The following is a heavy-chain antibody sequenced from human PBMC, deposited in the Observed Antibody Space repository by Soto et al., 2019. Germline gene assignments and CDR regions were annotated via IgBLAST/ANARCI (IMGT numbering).Heavy chain of an antibody. CDR3: TREGSLGPTNGPDDY. J-gene: IGHJ4*02. V-gene: IGHV3-49*03. CDR2: IRSKAYGGTT. CDR1: GFTFGDYA. D-gene: IGHD1-1*01. Sequence: GGSLRLSCTASGFTFGDYAMSWFRQAPGKGLEWVGFIRSKAYGGTTEYAASVKGRFTISRDDSKSIAYLQMNSLKTEDTAVYYCTREGSLGPTNGPDDYWGQGTLVTVSS.